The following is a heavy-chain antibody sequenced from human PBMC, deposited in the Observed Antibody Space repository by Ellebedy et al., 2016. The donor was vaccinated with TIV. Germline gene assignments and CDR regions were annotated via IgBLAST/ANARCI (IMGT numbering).Heavy chain of an antibody. Sequence: GGSLRLSCAASGFTFSTYNMNWVRQAPGKGLEWVSTIRGSGGSGGDTHYADSVNGRFTISRDNSTNMVYLQMNSLRAEETAVYYCAKWDRNFDHWGQGTLVTVSS. CDR3: AKWDRNFDH. CDR1: GFTFSTYN. CDR2: IRGSGGSGGDT. D-gene: IGHD1-26*01. V-gene: IGHV3-23*01. J-gene: IGHJ4*02.